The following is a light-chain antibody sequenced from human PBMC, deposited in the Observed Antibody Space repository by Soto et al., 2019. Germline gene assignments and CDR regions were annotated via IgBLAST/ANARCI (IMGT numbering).Light chain of an antibody. J-gene: IGKJ3*01. CDR2: GAS. V-gene: IGKV3D-15*02. CDR1: QSVSSN. Sequence: EIVMTQSPGTLSLSPGERATLSCRASQSVSSNLFWWQQKPGQAPRLLIYGASTRATGIPDRFSGSGSWTDFTLTISSLQSEDFAVYYCQQYNNSPFTFGPGTKLDIK. CDR3: QQYNNSPFT.